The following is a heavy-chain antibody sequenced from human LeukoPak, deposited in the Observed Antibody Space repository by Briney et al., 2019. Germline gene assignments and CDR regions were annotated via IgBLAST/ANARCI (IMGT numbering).Heavy chain of an antibody. CDR1: GGSISSSNW. Sequence: SETLSLTCAVSGGSISSSNWWSWVRQPPGKGLEWIGEIYHSGSTNYNPSLKSRVTISVDKSKNQFSLKLSSVTAADTAVYYCARVQGDSAAAGTNIWFDPWGQGTLVTVSS. CDR2: IYHSGST. CDR3: ARVQGDSAAAGTNIWFDP. V-gene: IGHV4-4*02. D-gene: IGHD6-13*01. J-gene: IGHJ5*02.